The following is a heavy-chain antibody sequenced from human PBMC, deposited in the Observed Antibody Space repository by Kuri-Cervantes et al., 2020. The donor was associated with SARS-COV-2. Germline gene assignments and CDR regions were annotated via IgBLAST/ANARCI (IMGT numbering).Heavy chain of an antibody. V-gene: IGHV3-9*01. J-gene: IGHJ5*02. Sequence: GGSLRLSCAASGFTFDDYAMHWVRQAPGKGLEWVSDISWNSGSIGYADSVKGRFTISRDNAKNSLYLQMNSLRAEDTAVYYCARDQGKQQRGWAWGQGTLVTVSS. CDR2: ISWNSGSI. CDR1: GFTFDDYA. D-gene: IGHD6-13*01. CDR3: ARDQGKQQRGWA.